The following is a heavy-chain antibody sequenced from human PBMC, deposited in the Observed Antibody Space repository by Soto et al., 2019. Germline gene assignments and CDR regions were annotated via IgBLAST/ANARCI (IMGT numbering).Heavy chain of an antibody. Sequence: SETLSLTCAVSGGSISSGGYSWSWIRQPPGKGLEWIGYIYHSGSTYYNPSLKSRVTISVDRSKNQFSLKLSSVTAADTAVYYCAVSNHDFWSGYSNWFDPWGQGTLVTVSS. CDR1: GGSISSGGYS. D-gene: IGHD3-3*01. CDR3: AVSNHDFWSGYSNWFDP. V-gene: IGHV4-30-2*01. J-gene: IGHJ5*02. CDR2: IYHSGST.